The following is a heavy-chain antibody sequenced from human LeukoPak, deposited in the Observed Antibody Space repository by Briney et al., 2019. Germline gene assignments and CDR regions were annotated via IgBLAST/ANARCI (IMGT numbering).Heavy chain of an antibody. V-gene: IGHV4-4*07. CDR1: GGSISSYY. J-gene: IGHJ6*03. Sequence: PSETLSLTCTVSGGSISSYYWSWIRQPAGKGLEWIGRIYTSGSTNYNPSLKSRVTMSVDTSKNQFSLKLSSVTAADTAVYYCARVARYCSSTSCYYEDYYYYMDVWAKGPRSPSP. D-gene: IGHD2-2*01. CDR3: ARVARYCSSTSCYYEDYYYYMDV. CDR2: IYTSGST.